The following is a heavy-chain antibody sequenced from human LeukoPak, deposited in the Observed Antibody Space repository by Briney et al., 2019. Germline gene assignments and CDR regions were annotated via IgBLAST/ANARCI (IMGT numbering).Heavy chain of an antibody. CDR3: ARVLNYYDSSGYYFSY. D-gene: IGHD3-22*01. CDR1: GLTFSYYT. Sequence: GGSLRLSCAASGLTFSYYTMHWVRQAPGKGLEWVAVISYDGSNKYYADSVKGRFTISRDNSKNTLYLQMNTLRAEDTAVYYCARVLNYYDSSGYYFSYGGQGTLVTVSA. V-gene: IGHV3-30-3*01. CDR2: ISYDGSNK. J-gene: IGHJ4*02.